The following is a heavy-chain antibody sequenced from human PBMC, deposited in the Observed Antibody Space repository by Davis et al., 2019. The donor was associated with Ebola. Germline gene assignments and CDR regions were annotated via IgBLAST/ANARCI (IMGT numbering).Heavy chain of an antibody. CDR1: GFTFSRYW. CDR3: ARHASVAYFDY. J-gene: IGHJ4*02. D-gene: IGHD3-10*01. CDR2: IKADGSEK. V-gene: IGHV3-7*01. Sequence: GGSLRLSCGASGFTFSRYWMSWVRQAPGKGLEWVANIKADGSEKYYVDSVRGRFTISRDNARQSMYLQMNSLRAEDTAIYYCARHASVAYFDYWGQGTLVTVSS.